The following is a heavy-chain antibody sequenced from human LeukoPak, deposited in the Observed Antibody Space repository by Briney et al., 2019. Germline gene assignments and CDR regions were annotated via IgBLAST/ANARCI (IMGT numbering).Heavy chain of an antibody. CDR2: IIPILGIA. CDR3: ARDQLAYYYDSSGYYED. CDR1: GGTFGSYA. V-gene: IGHV1-69*04. D-gene: IGHD3-22*01. Sequence: ASVKVSCKASGGTFGSYAISWVRQAPGQGLEWMGRIIPILGIANYAQKFQGRVTITADKSTSTAYMELSSLRSEDTAVYYCARDQLAYYYDSSGYYEDWGQGTLVTVSS. J-gene: IGHJ4*02.